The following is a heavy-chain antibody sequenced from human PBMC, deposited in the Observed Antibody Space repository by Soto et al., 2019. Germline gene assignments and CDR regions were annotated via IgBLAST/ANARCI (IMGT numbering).Heavy chain of an antibody. J-gene: IGHJ4*02. CDR3: ATVGGSYLAIPSGY. CDR2: ISYIGDT. CDR1: GYSISTNNYY. Sequence: QLQLQESGPGLVKPSETLSLTCTVSGYSISTNNYYWGWIRQPPGKGLEWIGSISYIGDTYYNPSIRGRVTISVDTSKNQFSLRLSSVTAADTAVYYCATVGGSYLAIPSGYWGQGTLVTVSS. V-gene: IGHV4-39*01. D-gene: IGHD1-26*01.